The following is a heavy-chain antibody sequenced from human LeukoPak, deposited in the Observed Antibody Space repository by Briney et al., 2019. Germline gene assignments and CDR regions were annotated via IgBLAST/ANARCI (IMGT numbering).Heavy chain of an antibody. J-gene: IGHJ3*02. CDR3: GGDRGGHSSGYYTNDAFDI. CDR2: IYYSGST. CDR1: GGSISSSSYY. D-gene: IGHD3-22*01. V-gene: IGHV4-39*07. Sequence: SETLSLTCTVSGGSISSSSYYWGWIRQPPGKGLEWIGSIYYSGSTYYNPSLKSRVTISVDTSKNQFSLKLSSVTAADMAVYYCGGDRGGHSSGYYTNDAFDIWGQGTMVTVSS.